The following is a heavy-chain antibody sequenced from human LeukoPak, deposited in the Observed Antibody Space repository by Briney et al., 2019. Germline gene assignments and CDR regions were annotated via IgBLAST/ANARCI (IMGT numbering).Heavy chain of an antibody. CDR2: IYYIGTT. V-gene: IGHV4-59*01. CDR3: ARGGFESCSAGSCLLGNY. J-gene: IGHJ4*02. D-gene: IGHD2-15*01. CDR1: RGSISPYY. Sequence: KTSETLSLTCTVSRGSISPYYWSWIRQSPGKGLEWIGYIYYIGTTNYNPFLQSRVTMSVDTSTNQFTLNLASVTAADTAVYYCARGGFESCSAGSCLLGNYWGQGILVAVSS.